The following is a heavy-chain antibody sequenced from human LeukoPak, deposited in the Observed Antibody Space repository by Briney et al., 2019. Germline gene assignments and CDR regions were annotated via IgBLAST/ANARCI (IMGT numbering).Heavy chain of an antibody. CDR1: GDSLSSNSVT. V-gene: IGHV6-1*01. CDR3: ARRLTQYDCFDR. D-gene: IGHD2-2*01. CDR2: TYYRSTWYN. Sequence: SQTLSLTCDISGDSLSSNSVTWDWIRQSPSRGLEGLGRTYYRSTWYNDFAVSVRGRITVNPDTSKNQFSLHLNSVTPEDTAVYYCARRLTQYDCFDRWGQGILVTVSS. J-gene: IGHJ5*02.